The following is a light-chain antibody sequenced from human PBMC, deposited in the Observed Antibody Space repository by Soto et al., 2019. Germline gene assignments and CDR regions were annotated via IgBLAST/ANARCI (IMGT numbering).Light chain of an antibody. CDR3: SSFTSTTTVL. V-gene: IGLV2-14*01. CDR1: SSDVGGYNY. Sequence: QSVLTQPASVSGSPGQSITISCTGTSSDVGGYNYVSWYQQHPGKAPKLMIYNVSNRPSGVSNRFSGSKSGNTASLTISGLQAEDEGHYYCSSFTSTTTVLFGGGIKLTVL. J-gene: IGLJ2*01. CDR2: NVS.